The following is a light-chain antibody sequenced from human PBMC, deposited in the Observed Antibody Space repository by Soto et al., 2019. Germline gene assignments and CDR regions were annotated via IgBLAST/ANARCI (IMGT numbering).Light chain of an antibody. V-gene: IGLV2-14*01. CDR1: SSDVGGYNY. CDR2: EVS. CDR3: SSYTSSSTLV. Sequence: QSALTQPASVSGSPGQSITISCTGTSSDVGGYNYVSWYQQHPGKAPKLMIYEVSNRPSGVSNRFSGSKSGNTAPLTISGLQAEDEADYYCSSYTSSSTLVFGTGTKPTVL. J-gene: IGLJ1*01.